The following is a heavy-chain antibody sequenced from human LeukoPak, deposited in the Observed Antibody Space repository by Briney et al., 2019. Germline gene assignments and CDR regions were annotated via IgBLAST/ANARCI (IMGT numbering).Heavy chain of an antibody. CDR1: GASIHSNSYY. CDR3: AREPILIFGDYYYYIDV. D-gene: IGHD3/OR15-3a*01. Sequence: TSETLSLTCTVSGASIHSNSYYGCWIRHHPGKGLEWIGYIYYSGTTHSNPSLRSRVSMSIDTSKNQFSLKLSSVTAADTAVYYCAREPILIFGDYYYYIDVWGKGTSVTVSS. CDR2: IYYSGTT. V-gene: IGHV4-31*03. J-gene: IGHJ6*03.